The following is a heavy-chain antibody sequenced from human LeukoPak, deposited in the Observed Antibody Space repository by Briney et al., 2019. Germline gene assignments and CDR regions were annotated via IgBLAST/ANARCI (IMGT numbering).Heavy chain of an antibody. Sequence: GGSLRLSCAASGFTFSNYWMHWVRQAPGKGLEWVSSISSSSSYIYYADSVKGRFTISRDNAKNSLYLQMNSLRAEDTAVYYCARDFPFIAAAGSHPYYYYYMDVWGKGTTVTVSS. D-gene: IGHD6-13*01. CDR3: ARDFPFIAAAGSHPYYYYYMDV. CDR1: GFTFSNYW. CDR2: ISSSSSYI. J-gene: IGHJ6*03. V-gene: IGHV3-21*01.